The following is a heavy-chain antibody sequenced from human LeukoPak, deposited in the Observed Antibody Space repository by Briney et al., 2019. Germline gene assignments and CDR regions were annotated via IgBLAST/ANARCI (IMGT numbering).Heavy chain of an antibody. CDR1: GFTFSTYW. V-gene: IGHV3-7*05. CDR2: INQAGSEK. J-gene: IGHJ5*02. Sequence: PGGSLSLSCAGSGFTFSTYWMSWVRQAPGTGLEWEANINQAGSEKYYVDSVKGRFTISRDNAKSSLSLQMNSLRAEDTAVYYCARSITAKTNWFDPWGQGTLVTVSS. CDR3: ARSITAKTNWFDP. D-gene: IGHD1-20*01.